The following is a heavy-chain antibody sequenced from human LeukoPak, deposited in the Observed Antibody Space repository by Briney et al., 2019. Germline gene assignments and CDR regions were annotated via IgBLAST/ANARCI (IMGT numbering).Heavy chain of an antibody. CDR2: IYYTRST. Sequence: SETLSLTCTVSGGSISSSSYYWGWIRQPPGTGLEWIGSIYYTRSTYYNPSLKSRVTISVDTSKNQFSLKLTSVTAADTAVYYCARGVTMIVVVIHDWYFDLWGRGTLVTVSS. J-gene: IGHJ2*01. D-gene: IGHD3-22*01. CDR3: ARGVTMIVVVIHDWYFDL. CDR1: GGSISSSSYY. V-gene: IGHV4-39*01.